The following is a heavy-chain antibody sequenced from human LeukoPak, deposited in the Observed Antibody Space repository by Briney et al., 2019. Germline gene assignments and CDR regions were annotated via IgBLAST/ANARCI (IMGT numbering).Heavy chain of an antibody. D-gene: IGHD1-26*01. J-gene: IGHJ4*02. CDR2: IYYSGST. V-gene: IGHV4-59*08. CDR1: GGSISSYY. CDR3: ARLSGSPHPPFDY. Sequence: SKTLSLTCTVSGGSISSYYWSWIRQPPGKELEGIGYIYYSGSTYYNPSLKSRVTISVDTSKNQFSLKLTSVTAADTAVYYCARLSGSPHPPFDYWGQGTLVTVSS.